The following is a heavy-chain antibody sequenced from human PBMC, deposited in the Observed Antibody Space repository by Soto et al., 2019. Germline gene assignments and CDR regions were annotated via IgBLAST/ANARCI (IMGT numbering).Heavy chain of an antibody. CDR1: GGSISSSYFY. V-gene: IGHV4-31*03. J-gene: IGHJ6*02. Sequence: QVQLQESGPGLVKPSQTLSLTCTVSGGSISSSYFYWNWIRQHPGKGLEWIGFIHYSGSTYYNPSLKSRVTISVDTSRNHFSLKLNSVTAADTAVYYCARKGVPPNYYGMDVWGHGTTVTVAS. CDR3: ARKGVPPNYYGMDV. CDR2: IHYSGST. D-gene: IGHD3-16*01.